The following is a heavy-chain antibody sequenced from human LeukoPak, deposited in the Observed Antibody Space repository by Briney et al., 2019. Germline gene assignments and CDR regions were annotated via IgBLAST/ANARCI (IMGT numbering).Heavy chain of an antibody. CDR2: FDPEDGET. D-gene: IGHD3-22*01. V-gene: IGHV1-24*01. Sequence: GASVKVSCKVSGYTLTELSMHWVRQAPGKGLEWMGGFDPEDGETIYAQKFQGRVTMTEDTSTDTAYMELSSLRSEDTAVYYCATAQYYYDSRGYYYFDYWGQGTLVTVSS. CDR3: ATAQYYYDSRGYYYFDY. CDR1: GYTLTELS. J-gene: IGHJ4*02.